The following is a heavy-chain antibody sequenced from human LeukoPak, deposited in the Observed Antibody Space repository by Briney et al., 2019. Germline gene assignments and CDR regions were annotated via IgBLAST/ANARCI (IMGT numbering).Heavy chain of an antibody. J-gene: IGHJ4*02. V-gene: IGHV3-30*02. CDR2: VRYDESTK. D-gene: IGHD2-2*01. CDR3: AKGVPAAYFDY. Sequence: GGSLRLSCAASGFTFSNYGMHWVRQAPGKGLEWVAFVRYDESTKFYADSVKGRFTISRDNSKTTLYLQMNSLRAEDTAVYYCAKGVPAAYFDYWGQGTLVTVSS. CDR1: GFTFSNYG.